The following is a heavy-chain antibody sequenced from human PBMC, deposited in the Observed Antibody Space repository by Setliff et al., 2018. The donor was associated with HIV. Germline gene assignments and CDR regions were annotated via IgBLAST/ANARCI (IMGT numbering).Heavy chain of an antibody. V-gene: IGHV1-69*13. J-gene: IGHJ5*01. CDR3: AISRTDDGSGRYYNNDWFDS. CDR1: GGTFSSFV. Sequence: SVKVSCKTSGGTFSSFVITWVRQAPGQGLEWMGGIIPMYDTRNYAQKFQGRVTITADESTSTAYMELSSLRSEDTAVYYCAISRTDDGSGRYYNNDWFDSWGQGTLVTVSS. D-gene: IGHD3-10*01. CDR2: IIPMYDTR.